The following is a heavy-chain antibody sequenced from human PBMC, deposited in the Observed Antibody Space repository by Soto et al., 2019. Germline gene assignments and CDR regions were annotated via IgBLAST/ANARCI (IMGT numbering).Heavy chain of an antibody. V-gene: IGHV3-33*01. CDR1: GFTFSSYG. CDR3: ARDNWNLHYYYYGMDV. Sequence: LSCAASGFTFSSYGMHWVRQAPGKGLEWVAVIWYDGSNKYYADSVKGRFTISRDNSKDTLYLQMNSLRAEDTAVYYCARDNWNLHYYYYGMDVWGQGTTVTVSS. CDR2: IWYDGSNK. D-gene: IGHD1-20*01. J-gene: IGHJ6*02.